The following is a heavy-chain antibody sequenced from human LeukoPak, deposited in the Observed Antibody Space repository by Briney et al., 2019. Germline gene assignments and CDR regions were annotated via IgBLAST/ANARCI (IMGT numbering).Heavy chain of an antibody. CDR1: GFTFSSYA. V-gene: IGHV3-23*01. J-gene: IGHJ4*02. D-gene: IGHD3-16*01. CDR3: AKDRVITTRNFDH. Sequence: GGSLRLSCAASGFTFSSYAMSWVRQAPGKGLEWVSGISGSGGSTYYADSVKGRFTISRDNSKNTLYLQMNSLRAEDTAVYYCAKDRVITTRNFDHWGQGTLVTVSS. CDR2: ISGSGGST.